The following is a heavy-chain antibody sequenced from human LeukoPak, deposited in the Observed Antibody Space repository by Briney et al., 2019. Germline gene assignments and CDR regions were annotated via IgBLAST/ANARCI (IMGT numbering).Heavy chain of an antibody. CDR3: ARVVSNLDDFDI. CDR1: GGSISSYY. J-gene: IGHJ3*02. Sequence: SETLSLTCTVSGGSISSYYWSWIRQPPGKGLEGIGYIYYSGSTNYNPSLKSRVTISVDTSKNQFSLQLSSVTAADTAVYYCARVVSNLDDFDIWGQGTMVTVSS. CDR2: IYYSGST. V-gene: IGHV4-59*01. D-gene: IGHD5/OR15-5a*01.